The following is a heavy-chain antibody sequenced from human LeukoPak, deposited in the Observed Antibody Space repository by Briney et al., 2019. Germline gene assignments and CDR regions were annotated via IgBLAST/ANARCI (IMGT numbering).Heavy chain of an antibody. Sequence: SETLSLTCTVSGGSISNYYWNWIRQPPGKGLEWIGYIYYSGTTNYNPSLKSRVSMSVDTSKNQFSLKLSSVTAADTAVYYCAISIAARTAELDYWGQGTLVTVSS. CDR3: AISIAARTAELDY. D-gene: IGHD6-6*01. V-gene: IGHV4-59*01. CDR1: GGSISNYY. CDR2: IYYSGTT. J-gene: IGHJ4*02.